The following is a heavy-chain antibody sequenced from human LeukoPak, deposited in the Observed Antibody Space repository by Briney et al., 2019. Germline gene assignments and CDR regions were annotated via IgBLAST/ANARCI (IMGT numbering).Heavy chain of an antibody. J-gene: IGHJ3*02. Sequence: GGSLRLSCGASGFTFNTYAMSWVRQAPGTGPEWVSSISTSGGSTYYADFVKGRFTISRDNSKSTLFLQMSTLRGEDTAVYYCAKHLVKNFYDNSGYLGAFDIWGRGTMVTVSP. CDR2: ISTSGGST. CDR1: GFTFNTYA. V-gene: IGHV3-23*01. CDR3: AKHLVKNFYDNSGYLGAFDI. D-gene: IGHD3-22*01.